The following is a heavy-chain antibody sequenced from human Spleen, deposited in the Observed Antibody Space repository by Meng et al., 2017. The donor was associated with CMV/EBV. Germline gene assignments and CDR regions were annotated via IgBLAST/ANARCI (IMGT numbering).Heavy chain of an antibody. CDR3: ARGDYSYYYAMDV. V-gene: IGHV3-20*01. CDR2: INWNGGST. CDR1: GFTFDDYG. D-gene: IGHD3-10*01. J-gene: IGHJ6*02. Sequence: GESLKISCAAPGFTFDDYGMSWVRQAPGKGLEWVSGINWNGGSTGYADSVKGRFTISRDNAKNSLYLQMNSLRAEDTALYHCARGDYSYYYAMDVWGQGTTVTVSS.